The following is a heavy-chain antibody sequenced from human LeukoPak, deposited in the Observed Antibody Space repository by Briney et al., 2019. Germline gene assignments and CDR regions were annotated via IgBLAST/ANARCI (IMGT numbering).Heavy chain of an antibody. CDR1: GFSVSSNY. V-gene: IGHV3-66*01. Sequence: GGSLRLSCAASGFSVSSNYMNWVRQAPGKGLEWVSVIYSGDSGGSTYYADSVKGRFTISRDNSKNTLYLQMNSLRAEDTAVYYCATAPGVPAARAHAFDIWGQGTMVTVSS. CDR2: IYSGDSGGST. J-gene: IGHJ3*02. CDR3: ATAPGVPAARAHAFDI. D-gene: IGHD2-2*01.